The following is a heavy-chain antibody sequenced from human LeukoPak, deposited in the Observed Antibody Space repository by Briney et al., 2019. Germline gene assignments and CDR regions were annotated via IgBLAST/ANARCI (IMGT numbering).Heavy chain of an antibody. CDR1: GYTFTSYY. J-gene: IGHJ4*02. CDR2: INPSGGST. CDR3: AYSNSSGWFFDY. V-gene: IGHV1-46*01. D-gene: IGHD6-19*01. Sequence: GASVKVSCKASGYTFTSYYMHWVRQAPGQGLEWMGIINPSGGSTSYAQKFQGRVTMTRDMSTSTVYMELSSLRSEDTAVYYCAYSNSSGWFFDYWGQGTLVTVSS.